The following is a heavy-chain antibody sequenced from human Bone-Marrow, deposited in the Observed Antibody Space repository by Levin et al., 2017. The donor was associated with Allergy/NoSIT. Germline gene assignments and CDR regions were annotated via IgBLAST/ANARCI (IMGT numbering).Heavy chain of an antibody. Sequence: VGSLRLSCAASGFIFTSSAMSWVRQAPGKGLEWVSSISASDDSTFYTDSVKGRLTISRDNSKNTIYLQMNSLRAEDTAIYYCAKVRRGLDAFDIWGQGTMVTVSS. CDR3: AKVRRGLDAFDI. V-gene: IGHV3-23*01. CDR2: ISASDDST. CDR1: GFIFTSSA. D-gene: IGHD3/OR15-3a*01. J-gene: IGHJ3*02.